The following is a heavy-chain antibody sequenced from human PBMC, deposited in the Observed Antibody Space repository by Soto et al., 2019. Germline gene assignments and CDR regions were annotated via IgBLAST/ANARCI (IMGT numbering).Heavy chain of an antibody. V-gene: IGHV4-59*01. CDR3: ARADDYGDYVFDY. J-gene: IGHJ4*02. CDR1: GVSISSYY. D-gene: IGHD4-17*01. Sequence: PSETLSLTCTVSGVSISSYYWSWIRQPPGKGLEWIGYIYYSGSTNYNPSLKSRVTISVDTSKNQFSLKLSSVTAADTAVYYCARADDYGDYVFDYWGQGTLVTVSS. CDR2: IYYSGST.